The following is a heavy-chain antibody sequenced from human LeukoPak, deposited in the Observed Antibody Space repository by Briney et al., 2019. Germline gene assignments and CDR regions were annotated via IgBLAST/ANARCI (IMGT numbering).Heavy chain of an antibody. Sequence: ASVKVSCKASGGTFTSYGISWVRQAPGQGLEWMGWISAYNGNTNYAQKLQGRVTMTTDTSTSTAYMELRSLRSDDTAVYYCARSSSGIYYYYGMDVWGQGTTVTVSS. V-gene: IGHV1-18*01. CDR2: ISAYNGNT. J-gene: IGHJ6*02. CDR1: GGTFTSYG. CDR3: ARSSSGIYYYYGMDV. D-gene: IGHD3-22*01.